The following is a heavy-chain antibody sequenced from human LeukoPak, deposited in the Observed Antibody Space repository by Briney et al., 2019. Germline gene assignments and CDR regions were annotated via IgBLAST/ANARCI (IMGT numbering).Heavy chain of an antibody. D-gene: IGHD3-10*01. J-gene: IGHJ4*02. Sequence: GGSLRLSCAASGFTFSNHGMNWVRQAPGKGLEWVSGISPSGDITYYADSVKGRFTISRDNSKNTQYLEVISLTAEDTAVYYCAKDDAWLRFGEWSQGTLVTVSS. CDR1: GFTFSNHG. CDR3: AKDDAWLRFGE. V-gene: IGHV3-23*01. CDR2: ISPSGDIT.